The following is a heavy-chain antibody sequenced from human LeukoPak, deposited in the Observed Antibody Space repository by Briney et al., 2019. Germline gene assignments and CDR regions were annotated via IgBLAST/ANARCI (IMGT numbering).Heavy chain of an antibody. Sequence: QSGGSLRLSCAASGFTLSSYAMSWVRQAPGKGLEWVSAISVSGNTYHADSVKGRFTISRDSSKNTLYLQMNSLRAEDTAVYYCAKVSARYYDFWSGNSYYFDYWGQGTLVTVSS. CDR2: ISVSGNT. D-gene: IGHD3-3*01. CDR1: GFTLSSYA. CDR3: AKVSARYYDFWSGNSYYFDY. J-gene: IGHJ4*02. V-gene: IGHV3-23*01.